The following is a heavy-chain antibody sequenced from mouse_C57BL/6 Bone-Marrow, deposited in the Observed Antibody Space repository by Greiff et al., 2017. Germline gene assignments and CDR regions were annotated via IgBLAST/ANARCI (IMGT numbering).Heavy chain of an antibody. CDR3: ARNYYGNRYAMDY. V-gene: IGHV1-81*01. CDR1: GYTFTSYG. Sequence: VKLQQSGAELARPGASVKLSCKASGYTFTSYGISWVKQRTGQGLEWIGEIYPRSGNTYYTEKFKGKATLTADKSSSTAYMELRSLTSEDSAVYVCARNYYGNRYAMDYWGQGTSVTVSS. J-gene: IGHJ4*01. CDR2: IYPRSGNT. D-gene: IGHD2-1*01.